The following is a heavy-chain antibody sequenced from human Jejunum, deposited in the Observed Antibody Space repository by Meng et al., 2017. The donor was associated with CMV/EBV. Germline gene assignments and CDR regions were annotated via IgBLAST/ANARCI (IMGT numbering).Heavy chain of an antibody. J-gene: IGHJ4*02. V-gene: IGHV4-39*07. Sequence: QLQESGPGLVKPSETLSLTCTASGGSVNRNTYYWGWIRQPPGKSLEWIGTIFDSGSAFYNPSLQSRVSVSIDMSRNQLSLSLSSVTAADTAVYHCVRDHGSSSWFFYWGQGTLVTVS. CDR2: IFDSGSA. D-gene: IGHD6-13*01. CDR1: GGSVNRNTYY. CDR3: VRDHGSSSWFFY.